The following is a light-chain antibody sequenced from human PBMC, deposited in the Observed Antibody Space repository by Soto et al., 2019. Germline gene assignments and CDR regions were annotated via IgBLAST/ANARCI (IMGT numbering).Light chain of an antibody. CDR2: MNN. V-gene: IGLV1-47*01. CDR1: SSNIGSNY. Sequence: QSVLTQPPSASGTPGQRVTISCSGSSSNIGSNYVSWYQQLPGTAPKLLIYMNNQRPSGVPDRFSGSESGTSASLAISGLRSEDEAGYYCAAWDDSLSVVFGGGTKLTVL. CDR3: AAWDDSLSVV. J-gene: IGLJ2*01.